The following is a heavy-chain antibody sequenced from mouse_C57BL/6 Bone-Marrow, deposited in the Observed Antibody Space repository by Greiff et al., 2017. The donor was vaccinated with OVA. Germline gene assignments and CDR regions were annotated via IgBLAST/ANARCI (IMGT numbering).Heavy chain of an antibody. CDR2: IYPGSGST. V-gene: IGHV1-55*01. J-gene: IGHJ4*01. CDR1: GYTFTSYW. Sequence: QVQLQQPGAELVKPGASVKMSCKASGYTFTSYWITWVKQRPGQGLEWIGDIYPGSGSTNYNEKFKSKATLTVDTSSSTAYMQLSSLTSEDSAVYYCARRGLRREYYYAMVYWGQGTSVTVSS. CDR3: ARRGLRREYYYAMVY.